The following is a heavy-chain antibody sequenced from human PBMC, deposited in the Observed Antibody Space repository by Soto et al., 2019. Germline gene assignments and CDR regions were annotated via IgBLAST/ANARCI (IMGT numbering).Heavy chain of an antibody. CDR2: IYHSGST. J-gene: IGHJ4*02. D-gene: IGHD3-10*01. CDR3: ARSPDYYGSWSPTYPLIFDY. CDR1: GGSISSGGYS. V-gene: IGHV4-30-2*01. Sequence: QLQLQESGSGLVKPSQTLSLTCAVSGGSISSGGYSWSWIRQPPGKGLEWIGYIYHSGSTYYNPSLKSRVTISVDRSKNQFSLKLSSVTAADTAVYYCARSPDYYGSWSPTYPLIFDYWGQGTLVTVSS.